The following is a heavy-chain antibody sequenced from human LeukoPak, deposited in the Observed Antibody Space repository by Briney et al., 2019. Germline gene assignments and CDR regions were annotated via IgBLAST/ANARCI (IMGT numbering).Heavy chain of an antibody. J-gene: IGHJ4*02. V-gene: IGHV1-2*02. CDR2: IDPNSGGT. D-gene: IGHD3-10*01. CDR3: ARDQYGSGSLYYFDY. CDR1: GYTFTGYY. Sequence: GASVKVSCKASGYTFTGYYMFWVRQAPGQGLEWVGCIDPNSGGTNYAQKFQGRVTMTRDTSISTAYMELNRLTSDDTAVYYCARDQYGSGSLYYFDYWGQGTLVTVSS.